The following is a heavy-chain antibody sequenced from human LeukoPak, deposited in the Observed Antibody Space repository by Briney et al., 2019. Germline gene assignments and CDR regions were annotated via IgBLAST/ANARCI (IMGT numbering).Heavy chain of an antibody. J-gene: IGHJ6*02. Sequence: ASVKVSCKASGYTFTSYDINWVRQATGQGLEWMGWMNPNSGNTGYAQKFQGRVTMTRNTSISTAYMELSSLRSEDTAVYYCARPLWFGELFSFGMDVWGQGTTVTVSS. CDR1: GYTFTSYD. CDR2: MNPNSGNT. CDR3: ARPLWFGELFSFGMDV. V-gene: IGHV1-8*01. D-gene: IGHD3-10*01.